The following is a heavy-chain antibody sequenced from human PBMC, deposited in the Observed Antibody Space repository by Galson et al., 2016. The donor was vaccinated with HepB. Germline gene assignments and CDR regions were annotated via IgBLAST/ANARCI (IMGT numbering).Heavy chain of an antibody. CDR3: AQGPSGSIGLGALDA. D-gene: IGHD3-22*01. Sequence: SLRLSCAESGFAFDDYAMHWVRQAPGKGLERVSGINWNSGNVAYADSVKGRFTISRDNAKNTLYLQMNSLRGEDTAFYFCAQGPSGSIGLGALDAWGQGTTVTVSS. CDR1: GFAFDDYA. V-gene: IGHV3-9*01. CDR2: INWNSGNV. J-gene: IGHJ6*02.